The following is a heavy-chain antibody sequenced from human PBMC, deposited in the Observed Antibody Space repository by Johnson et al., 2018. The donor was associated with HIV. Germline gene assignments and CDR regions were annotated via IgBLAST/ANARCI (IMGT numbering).Heavy chain of an antibody. Sequence: VQLVESGGGLVQPGGSLRLSCAASGFTFSRYWMHWVRQAPGKGLVWVSHFNTDGSTTSYADSVKGRFTISRDNAKNTLYLQMNSLRAEDTAAYYCASAIPGRSSLDGFDFWGQGTMVTVSS. CDR1: GFTFSRYW. J-gene: IGHJ3*01. CDR2: FNTDGSTT. D-gene: IGHD2-2*01. V-gene: IGHV3-74*01. CDR3: ASAIPGRSSLDGFDF.